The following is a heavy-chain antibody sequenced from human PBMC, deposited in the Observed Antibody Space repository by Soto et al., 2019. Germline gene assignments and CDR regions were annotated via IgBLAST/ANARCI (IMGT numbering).Heavy chain of an antibody. CDR3: ARAYLRYFDWLGSWFDP. Sequence: QVQLQESGPGLVKPSQTLSLTCTVSGGSISSGDYYWSWIRQPPGKGLEWIGYIYYSGSTYYNPSLKSRVTISVDTSKNQFSLKLSSVTAADTAVYYCARAYLRYFDWLGSWFDPWGQGTLVTVSS. V-gene: IGHV4-30-4*01. CDR1: GGSISSGDYY. CDR2: IYYSGST. J-gene: IGHJ5*02. D-gene: IGHD3-9*01.